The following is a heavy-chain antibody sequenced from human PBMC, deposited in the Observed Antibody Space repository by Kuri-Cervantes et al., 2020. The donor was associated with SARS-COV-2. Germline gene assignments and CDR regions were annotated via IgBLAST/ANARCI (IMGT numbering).Heavy chain of an antibody. D-gene: IGHD2-21*02. V-gene: IGHV4-31*11. J-gene: IGHJ4*02. Sequence: SETLSLTCAVSRGSVTSGGYYWSWIRQHPVMGLEWLGSIHNSGSPNYNPSLKSRVTISVHTSDNRVSLKLTSVTAADTAVYYCARGGSGGYFAPYHFDYWGQGTLVTVSS. CDR3: ARGGSGGYFAPYHFDY. CDR2: IHNSGSP. CDR1: RGSVTSGGYY.